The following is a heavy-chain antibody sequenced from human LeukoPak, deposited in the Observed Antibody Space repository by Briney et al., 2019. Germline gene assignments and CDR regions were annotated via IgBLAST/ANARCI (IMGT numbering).Heavy chain of an antibody. J-gene: IGHJ4*02. CDR1: GYTFTSYG. CDR3: ASSLTIFGPIGY. V-gene: IGHV1-18*01. D-gene: IGHD3-3*01. Sequence: ASVKVSCKASGYTFTSYGISWVRQAPGQGLEWMGWISAYNGNTNYAQKLQGRVTMTTDTSTGTAYMELRSLRSDDTAVYYCASSLTIFGPIGYWGQGTLVTVSS. CDR2: ISAYNGNT.